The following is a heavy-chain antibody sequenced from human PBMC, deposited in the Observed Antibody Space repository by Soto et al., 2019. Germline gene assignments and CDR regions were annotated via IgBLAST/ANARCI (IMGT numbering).Heavy chain of an antibody. CDR3: VREIASRL. CDR2: INKDGSEK. D-gene: IGHD2-21*01. CDR1: GFTFTSYW. V-gene: IGHV3-7*01. J-gene: IGHJ6*04. Sequence: EVQVVESGGGLVQPGGSLRLSCAASGFTFTSYWMTWVRQAPGRGLEWVANINKDGSEKSYVDSVKGRFTISRDNATSSLYLQMSSLRADDTAVYYCVREIASRLWGKGTTVIVSS.